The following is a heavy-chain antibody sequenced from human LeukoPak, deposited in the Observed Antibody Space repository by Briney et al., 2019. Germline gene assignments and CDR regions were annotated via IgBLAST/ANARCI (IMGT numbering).Heavy chain of an antibody. CDR1: GGSISSYY. V-gene: IGHV4-39*01. D-gene: IGHD3/OR15-3a*01. CDR2: IYYSGST. J-gene: IGHJ4*02. Sequence: SETLSLTCTVSGGSISSYYWGWIRQPPGKGLEWIGSIYYSGSTYYNPSLKSRVTISVDTSKNQFSLKLSSVTAADTAVYYCARLGDWNYADDWGQGTLVTVSS. CDR3: ARLGDWNYADD.